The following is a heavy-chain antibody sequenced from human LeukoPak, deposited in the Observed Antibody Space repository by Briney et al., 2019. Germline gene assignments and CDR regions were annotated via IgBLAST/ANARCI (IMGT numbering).Heavy chain of an antibody. D-gene: IGHD5-12*01. CDR3: ARDWTSGYAGY. J-gene: IGHJ4*02. V-gene: IGHV3-7*01. CDR2: IKQDGSEK. Sequence: PGGSLRLSCAASGFTFSNYWMTWVRQAPGKGLEWVANIKQDGSEKYNVDSVKGRFTISRDNAKNSLYLQMNSLRAEDTAVYYCARDWTSGYAGYWGQGTLVTVSS. CDR1: GFTFSNYW.